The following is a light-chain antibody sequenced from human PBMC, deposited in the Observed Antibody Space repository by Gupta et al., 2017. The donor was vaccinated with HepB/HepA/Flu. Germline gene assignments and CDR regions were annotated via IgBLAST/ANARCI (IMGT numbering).Light chain of an antibody. CDR3: QQRRHWHTGVF. CDR2: ETS. Sequence: IVLTQSPATLSLSPGERATLSCRVRQSVTRYLDWYQQKPGQAPRLLIYETSNRALGIAARSYGSKLGTDFTLTISSREPEDCAVYYCQQRRHWHTGVFFGGGTKLEIK. CDR1: QSVTRY. V-gene: IGKV3D-11*02. J-gene: IGKJ4*01.